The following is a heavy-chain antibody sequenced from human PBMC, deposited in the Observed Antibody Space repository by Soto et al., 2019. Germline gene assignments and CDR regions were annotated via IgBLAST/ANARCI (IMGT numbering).Heavy chain of an antibody. D-gene: IGHD1-26*01. Sequence: ASVKVSCKASGYTFTGYYMHWVRQAPGQGLEWMGWINPNSGGTNYAQKFQGRVTMTRDTSISTAYMELSSLRSDDTAVYYCARPELYSGSPAFDIWGQGTMVTVSS. CDR3: ARPELYSGSPAFDI. V-gene: IGHV1-2*02. CDR2: INPNSGGT. J-gene: IGHJ3*02. CDR1: GYTFTGYY.